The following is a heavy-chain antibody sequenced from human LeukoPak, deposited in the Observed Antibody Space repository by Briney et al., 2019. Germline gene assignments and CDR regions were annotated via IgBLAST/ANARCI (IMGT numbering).Heavy chain of an antibody. CDR1: AFTFSSYG. CDR3: AKDWGETTSGGDWFDP. V-gene: IGHV3-30*18. J-gene: IGHJ5*02. CDR2: ISYDGSNK. Sequence: PGGSLRLSCAASAFTFSSYGMHWVRQAPGKGLEWVAVISYDGSNKDYADSVKGRFTISRDNSKNTLYLQMNSLRAEDTAVYYCAKDWGETTSGGDWFDPWGQGTLVTVSS. D-gene: IGHD4-11*01.